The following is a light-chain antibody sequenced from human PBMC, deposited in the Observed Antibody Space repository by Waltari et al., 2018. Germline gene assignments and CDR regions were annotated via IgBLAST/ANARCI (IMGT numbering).Light chain of an antibody. CDR2: GAS. J-gene: IGKJ2*01. CDR1: QSVTNNH. CDR3: HQYGSSPDT. V-gene: IGKV3-20*01. Sequence: EIVLTQSPGTLSLSPGERATLSCRASQSVTNNHLAWYQQKPGQAPRLHSHGASSRATGIPDRFSGSGSGTDFTLTITRLEPEDFAVYYCHQYGSSPDTFGQGTKVQIK.